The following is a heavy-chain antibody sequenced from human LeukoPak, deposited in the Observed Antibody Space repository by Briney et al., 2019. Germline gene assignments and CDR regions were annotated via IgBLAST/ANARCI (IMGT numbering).Heavy chain of an antibody. CDR1: GGTFSSYA. D-gene: IGHD5-12*01. CDR2: IIPIFGTA. Sequence: ASVKVSCKASGGTFSSYAISWVRQAPGQGLEWMGGIIPIFGTANYAQKFQGRVTITTDESTSTAYMELSSLRSEDTAVYYCARVVSGGYDFDYWGQGTLATVSS. V-gene: IGHV1-69*05. J-gene: IGHJ4*02. CDR3: ARVVSGGYDFDY.